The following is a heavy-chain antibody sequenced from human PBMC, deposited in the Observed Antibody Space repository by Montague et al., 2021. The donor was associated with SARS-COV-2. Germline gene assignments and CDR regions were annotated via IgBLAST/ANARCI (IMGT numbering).Heavy chain of an antibody. J-gene: IGHJ4*02. Sequence: SETLSLTYAVYGGSFSGYYWSWIRQPPGKGLEWIGDINHSGSTNYNPSLKSRVSISVDTSKSQFSLKLSSVTAADTAVYYCARAIVDVTMMVVVMTGVEHYFDFWGQGTLVTVSS. CDR3: ARAIVDVTMMVVVMTGVEHYFDF. V-gene: IGHV4-34*01. D-gene: IGHD3-22*01. CDR2: INHSGST. CDR1: GGSFSGYY.